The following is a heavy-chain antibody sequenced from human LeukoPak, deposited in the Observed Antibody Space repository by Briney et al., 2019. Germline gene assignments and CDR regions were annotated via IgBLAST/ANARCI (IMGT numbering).Heavy chain of an antibody. V-gene: IGHV3-23*01. CDR2: IRGSGGST. D-gene: IGHD1-26*01. J-gene: IGHJ6*02. Sequence: PVGSLRLSCAASGFTFSCYAMSWVRQAPGKGVEWVSAIRGSGGSTYYADSVKGRFTISRDNSKNTLYLQMNSLTAEDTAVYYCARDVYSGSYYTIYYYYYGMDVWGQGTTVTVSS. CDR3: ARDVYSGSYYTIYYYYYGMDV. CDR1: GFTFSCYA.